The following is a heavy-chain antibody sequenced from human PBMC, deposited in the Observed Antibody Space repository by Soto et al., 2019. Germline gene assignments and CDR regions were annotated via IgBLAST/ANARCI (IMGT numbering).Heavy chain of an antibody. J-gene: IGHJ2*01. CDR2: IIPILGIA. D-gene: IGHD6-19*01. CDR3: ARGVAVAGPKYFDL. Sequence: ASVKVSCKASGGTFSSYAISWVRQAPGQGLEWMGGIIPILGIANYAQKFQGRVTITADKSTSTAYMELSSLRSEDTAVYYCARGVAVAGPKYFDLWGRGTLVTVSS. V-gene: IGHV1-69*10. CDR1: GGTFSSYA.